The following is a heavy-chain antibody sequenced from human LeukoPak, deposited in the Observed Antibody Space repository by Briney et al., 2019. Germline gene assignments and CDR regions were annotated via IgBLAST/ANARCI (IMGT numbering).Heavy chain of an antibody. CDR3: ARDHQYYYDSSGPEGAWFDP. D-gene: IGHD3-22*01. V-gene: IGHV3-21*01. CDR1: GFTFSSYS. J-gene: IGHJ5*02. CDR2: ISSSSSYI. Sequence: GGSLRLSCAASGFTFSSYSMNWVDQAPGKGLEWVSSISSSSSYIYYADSVKGRFTISRDNAKNSLYLQMNSLRAEGTAVYYCARDHQYYYDSSGPEGAWFDPWGQGTLVTVSS.